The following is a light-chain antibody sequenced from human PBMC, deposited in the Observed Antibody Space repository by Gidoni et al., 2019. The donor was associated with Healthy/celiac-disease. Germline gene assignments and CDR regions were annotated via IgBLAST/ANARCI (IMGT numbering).Light chain of an antibody. Sequence: GQSITISCTGTSSDVGSYNLVSWYQQHPGKAPKLMIYEGSKRPSGVSNRFSGSKSGNTASLTISGLQAEDEADYYCCSYAGSSTWVFGGGTKLTVL. CDR1: SSDVGSYNL. V-gene: IGLV2-23*01. J-gene: IGLJ3*02. CDR3: CSYAGSSTWV. CDR2: EGS.